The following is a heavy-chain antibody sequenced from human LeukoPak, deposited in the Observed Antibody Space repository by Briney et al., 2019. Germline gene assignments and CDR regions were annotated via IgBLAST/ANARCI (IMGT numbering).Heavy chain of an antibody. CDR2: INHSGST. J-gene: IGHJ4*02. CDR1: GGSFSGYY. D-gene: IGHD6-19*01. Sequence: PSETLSLTCAVYGGSFSGYYWSWIRQPPGKGLEWIGEINHSGSTNYNPSLKSRVTISVDTSKNQFSLKLSSVTAADTAVYYCARGKNSSGCDYWGQGTLVTVSS. V-gene: IGHV4-34*01. CDR3: ARGKNSSGCDY.